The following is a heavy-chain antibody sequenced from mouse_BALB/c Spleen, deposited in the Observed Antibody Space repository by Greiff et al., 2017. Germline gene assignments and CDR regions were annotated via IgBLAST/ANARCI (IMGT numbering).Heavy chain of an antibody. V-gene: IGHV9-1*02. Sequence: LMESGPELKKPGETVKISCKASGYTFTNYGMNWVKQAPGKGLKWMGWINTYTGEPTYADDFKGRFAFSLETSASTAYLQINNLKNEDMATYFCAREGYGNYAMDYWGQGTSVTVSS. CDR1: GYTFTNYG. CDR2: INTYTGEP. J-gene: IGHJ4*01. D-gene: IGHD2-2*01. CDR3: AREGYGNYAMDY.